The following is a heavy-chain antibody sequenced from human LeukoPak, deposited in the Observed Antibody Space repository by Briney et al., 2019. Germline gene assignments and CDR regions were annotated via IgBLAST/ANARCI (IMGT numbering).Heavy chain of an antibody. J-gene: IGHJ5*02. V-gene: IGHV1-18*01. CDR2: ISAYNGNT. CDR3: ARDHLPYYYGSSGYQGFDP. Sequence: ASVKVSCKASGYTFTSYGISWVRQAPGQGLEWMGWISAYNGNTNYAQKLQGRVTMTTDTSTSTAYMELRSLRSDDTAVYYCARDHLPYYYGSSGYQGFDPWGQGTLVTVSS. CDR1: GYTFTSYG. D-gene: IGHD3-22*01.